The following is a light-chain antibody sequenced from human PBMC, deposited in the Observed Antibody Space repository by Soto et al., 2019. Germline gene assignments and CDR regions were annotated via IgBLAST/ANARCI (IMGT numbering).Light chain of an antibody. CDR3: TVWDDSLRGRL. Sequence: QSVLTQPPSASGTPGQRVTISCSGSSSNIESNFVYWYQQFPVTAPRLLIYRNNQRPSGVPDRFSGSKSGTSASLAISALRSEYEAEYYCTVWDDSLRGRLFGGGTKLTVL. CDR2: RNN. J-gene: IGLJ2*01. V-gene: IGLV1-47*01. CDR1: SSNIESNF.